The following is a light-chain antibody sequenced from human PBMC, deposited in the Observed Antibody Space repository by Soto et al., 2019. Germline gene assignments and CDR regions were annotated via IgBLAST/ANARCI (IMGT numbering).Light chain of an antibody. CDR1: QSVSND. CDR2: YAS. V-gene: IGKV3-11*01. J-gene: IGKJ4*01. Sequence: EIVLTQSPATLSLSPGERATLSCRASQSVSNDLVWYLQKPGQAPRLVIYYASNRASGIPARFSGSGSGTDFTLTISSLEPEDFAVYYCQQRSSWPPTFGGGTKVEFK. CDR3: QQRSSWPPT.